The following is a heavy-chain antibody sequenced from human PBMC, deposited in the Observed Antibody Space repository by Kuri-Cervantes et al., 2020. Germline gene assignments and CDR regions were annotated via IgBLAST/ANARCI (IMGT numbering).Heavy chain of an antibody. D-gene: IGHD3-22*01. V-gene: IGHV1-8*02. CDR2: MNPKSGNR. Sequence: ASVKVSCKVSGYSFSSNDINWVRQATGQGLEWMGWMNPKSGNRVYAQKFQGRVTMTRNTSISTAYMELSSLRTEDTAVYYCARGASYYYDSSGYYTHQNAFDIWGQGTMVTVSS. CDR3: ARGASYYYDSSGYYTHQNAFDI. J-gene: IGHJ3*02. CDR1: GYSFSSND.